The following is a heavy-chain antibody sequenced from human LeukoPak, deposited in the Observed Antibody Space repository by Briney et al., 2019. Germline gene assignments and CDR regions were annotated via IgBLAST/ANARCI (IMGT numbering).Heavy chain of an antibody. CDR3: AGLGEYSSSHPPDY. CDR1: GFTFSSYA. CDR2: ISGSGGST. V-gene: IGHV3-23*01. D-gene: IGHD6-6*01. Sequence: PGGSLRLSCAASGFTFSSYAMSWVRQAPGKGLEWVSAISGSGGSTYYADSVKGRFTISRDNSKNTLYLQMNSLRAEDTAVYYCAGLGEYSSSHPPDYWGQGTLVTVSS. J-gene: IGHJ4*02.